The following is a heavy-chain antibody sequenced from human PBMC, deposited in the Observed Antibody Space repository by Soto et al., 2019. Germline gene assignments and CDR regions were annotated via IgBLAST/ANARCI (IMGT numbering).Heavy chain of an antibody. Sequence: PSETLSLTCSVSGRSMSSNYWSWIRQSPDKGLEWLGYVFYGGTDYNPSLGGRVSMSVETSKSQFSLKLTSVTVADTAVYYCARVSRAPTTFDPWGQGTLVTVSS. J-gene: IGHJ5*02. CDR2: VFYGGT. CDR3: ARVSRAPTTFDP. CDR1: GRSMSSNY. V-gene: IGHV4-59*01. D-gene: IGHD1-1*01.